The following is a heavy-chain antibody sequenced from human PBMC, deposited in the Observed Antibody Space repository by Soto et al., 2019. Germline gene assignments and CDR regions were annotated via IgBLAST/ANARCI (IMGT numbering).Heavy chain of an antibody. CDR1: GGTFSSYA. D-gene: IGHD3-16*01. V-gene: IGHV1-69*12. J-gene: IGHJ6*02. CDR3: ARVKLNGFHHLGDRYYYYGMDV. CDR2: IIPIFGTA. Sequence: QVQLVQSGAEVKKPGSSVKVSCKASGGTFSSYAISWVRQAPGQGLEWMGGIIPIFGTANYAQKFQGRVTITADESTSTAYMELSSLRSEDTAVYYCARVKLNGFHHLGDRYYYYGMDVWGQGTTVTVSS.